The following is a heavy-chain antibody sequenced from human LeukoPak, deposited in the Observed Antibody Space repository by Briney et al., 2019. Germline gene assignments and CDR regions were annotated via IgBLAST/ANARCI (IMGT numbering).Heavy chain of an antibody. D-gene: IGHD3-10*01. Sequence: GGSLRLSCAASGFTFSSYAMHWVRQAPGKGLEWVAVISYDGSNKYYADSVKGRFTISRDNSKNTPYLQMNSLRAEDTAVYYCAREKSGYYYGMDVWGQGTTVTVSS. CDR1: GFTFSSYA. CDR3: AREKSGYYYGMDV. J-gene: IGHJ6*02. V-gene: IGHV3-30-3*01. CDR2: ISYDGSNK.